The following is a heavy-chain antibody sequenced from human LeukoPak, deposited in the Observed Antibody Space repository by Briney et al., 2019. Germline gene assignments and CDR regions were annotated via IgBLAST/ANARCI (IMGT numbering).Heavy chain of an antibody. CDR2: IYTSGST. CDR3: AQTIAVAGTGGFDY. V-gene: IGHV4-61*02. D-gene: IGHD6-19*01. CDR1: GGSISSGSYY. J-gene: IGHJ4*02. Sequence: SQTLSLTCTVSGGSISSGSYYWSWIRQPAGKGLEWIGRIYTSGSTNYNPSLKSRVTISVDTSKNQFSLKLSSVTAADTAVYYCAQTIAVAGTGGFDYWGQGTLVTVSS.